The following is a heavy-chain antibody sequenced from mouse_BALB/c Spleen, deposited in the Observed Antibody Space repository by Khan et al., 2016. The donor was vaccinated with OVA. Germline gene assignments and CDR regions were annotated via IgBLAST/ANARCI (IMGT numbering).Heavy chain of an antibody. CDR2: IYPGTDNS. J-gene: IGHJ2*01. Sequence: QVQLKESGAELVRPGASVKLSCKTSGYIFTSYWIHWVKQRSGQGLEWIARIYPGTDNSYYNEKFKDKATLTADKSSSTAYMLLSSLKSEDYDVYFCAREEALYHFDHWGQGTTLTVSS. D-gene: IGHD3-2*02. V-gene: IGHV1-76*01. CDR3: AREEALYHFDH. CDR1: GYIFTSYW.